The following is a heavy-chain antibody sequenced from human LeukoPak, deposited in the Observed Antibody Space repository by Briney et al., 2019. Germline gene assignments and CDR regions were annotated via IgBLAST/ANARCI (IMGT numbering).Heavy chain of an antibody. D-gene: IGHD3-9*01. J-gene: IGHJ4*02. CDR3: ARADILTAYYTLDF. V-gene: IGHV1-2*02. CDR1: GYTFTGYY. Sequence: ASVKVSCKASGYTFTGYYMHWVRQAPGQGLEWMGWINPNSGATNFAQKFQGRVSMTRDTSISTAYMELSSLRSDDTAVYYCARADILTAYYTLDFWGQGTLVTVSS. CDR2: INPNSGAT.